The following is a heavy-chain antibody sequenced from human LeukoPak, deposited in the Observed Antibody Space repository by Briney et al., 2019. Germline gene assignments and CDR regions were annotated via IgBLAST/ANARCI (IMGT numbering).Heavy chain of an antibody. Sequence: GGSLRLSCAASGFTVSSYYMSWVRQAPGKGLEWLSLIYSGGSTYYADSVKGRFTISRDDSKNTLYLQMNSLRPEDTAVYYCARDPLSVTGTNERYDYYGFDVWGQGTTVTVSS. J-gene: IGHJ6*02. CDR3: ARDPLSVTGTNERYDYYGFDV. CDR1: GFTVSSYY. V-gene: IGHV3-53*01. D-gene: IGHD6-19*01. CDR2: IYSGGST.